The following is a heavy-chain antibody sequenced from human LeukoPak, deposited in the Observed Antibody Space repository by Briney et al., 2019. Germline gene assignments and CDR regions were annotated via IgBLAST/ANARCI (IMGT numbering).Heavy chain of an antibody. CDR3: ATPIEPRDAFDI. V-gene: IGHV5-10-1*01. D-gene: IGHD1-14*01. CDR2: IDPSDSYT. Sequence: GESLKISCKGSGYSFTSYWISWVRQMPGKGLEWMGRIDPSDSYTNYSPSFQGHVTISADKSISTAYLQWSSLKASDTAMYYCATPIEPRDAFDIWGQGTMVTVSS. J-gene: IGHJ3*02. CDR1: GYSFTSYW.